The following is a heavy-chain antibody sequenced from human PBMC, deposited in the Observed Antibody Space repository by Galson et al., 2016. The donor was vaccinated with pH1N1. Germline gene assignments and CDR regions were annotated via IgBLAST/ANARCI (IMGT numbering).Heavy chain of an antibody. CDR2: IYPGDSDT. CDR1: GYSFKSYW. J-gene: IGHJ4*02. CDR3: ARRGINGTDF. Sequence: QSGAEVKKSGDSLKISCKGSGYSFKSYWIAWVRQMPGKGLEWMGIIYPGDSDTRYSPSFLGQVIMSADKSISTAFLQWSSLNASDTAMYYCARRGINGTDFWGQGTLVTVSS. D-gene: IGHD1/OR15-1a*01. V-gene: IGHV5-51*01.